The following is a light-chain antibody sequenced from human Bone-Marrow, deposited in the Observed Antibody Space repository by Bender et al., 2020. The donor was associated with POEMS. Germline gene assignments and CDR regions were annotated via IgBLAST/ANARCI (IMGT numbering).Light chain of an antibody. CDR1: SSNIGAHA. CDR3: QSADSSGSYPV. J-gene: IGLJ2*01. CDR2: SSH. Sequence: QSVLTQPPSASGTPGQRVTISCSGGSSNIGAHAVNWYQHLPGTAPKLLIYSSHRRPSEVPDRFSGSRSGTSASLAISGLQSEDEADYYCQSADSSGSYPVFGGGTKLTVL. V-gene: IGLV1-44*01.